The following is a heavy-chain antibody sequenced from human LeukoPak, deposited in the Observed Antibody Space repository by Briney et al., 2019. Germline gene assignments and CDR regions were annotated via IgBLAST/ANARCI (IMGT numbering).Heavy chain of an antibody. Sequence: GGSLRLSCAASGFTFSSYEMNWVRQAPGKGLEWVSSISSSSSYIYYADSVKGRFTISRDNSKNTLYLQMNSLRAEDTAVYYCAKDLRAAVEYWGQGTLVTVSS. D-gene: IGHD6-13*01. CDR1: GFTFSSYE. J-gene: IGHJ4*02. CDR3: AKDLRAAVEY. CDR2: ISSSSSYI. V-gene: IGHV3-21*04.